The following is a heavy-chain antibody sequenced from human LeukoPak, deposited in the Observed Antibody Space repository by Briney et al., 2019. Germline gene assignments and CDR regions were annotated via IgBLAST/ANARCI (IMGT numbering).Heavy chain of an antibody. V-gene: IGHV3-30*18. CDR3: AKEDIRGWLGIDY. D-gene: IGHD6-19*01. Sequence: GRSLRLSCTASGFTFSSYGIHWVRQAPGKGLEWVALMSYDGTDQYYADSVKGRFTISRDTSKNTLYLQMNSLRPDDTAVYYCAKEDIRGWLGIDYWGQGTLVTVSS. CDR2: MSYDGTDQ. J-gene: IGHJ4*02. CDR1: GFTFSSYG.